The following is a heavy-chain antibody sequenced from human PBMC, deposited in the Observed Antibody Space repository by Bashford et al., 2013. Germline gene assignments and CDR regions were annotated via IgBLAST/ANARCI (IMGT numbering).Heavy chain of an antibody. CDR3: TRYCTTTSCFRSPTRYYYGMDV. V-gene: IGHV1-69*01. J-gene: IGHJ6*02. D-gene: IGHD2-2*01. Sequence: WVRQAPGQGLEWMGGPIPVFRTTNYAQRFQGRVTITADGSTNTAFLEFSSLRSEDTAVYYCTRYCTTTSCFRSPTRYYYGMDVWGQGTTVTVSS. CDR2: PIPVFRTT.